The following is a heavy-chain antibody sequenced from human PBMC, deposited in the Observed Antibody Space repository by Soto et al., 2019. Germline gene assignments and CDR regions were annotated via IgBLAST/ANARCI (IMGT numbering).Heavy chain of an antibody. CDR1: GYTFTSYA. V-gene: IGHV1-3*01. CDR2: INAGNGNT. Sequence: ASVKVSCKASGYTFTSYAMHWVRQAPGQRLEWMGWINAGNGNTKYSQKFQGRVTITRDTSASTAYMELSSLRSEDTAVYYCARGYSSSDYYYYYGMDVWGKGTTVTVSA. D-gene: IGHD6-13*01. J-gene: IGHJ6*04. CDR3: ARGYSSSDYYYYYGMDV.